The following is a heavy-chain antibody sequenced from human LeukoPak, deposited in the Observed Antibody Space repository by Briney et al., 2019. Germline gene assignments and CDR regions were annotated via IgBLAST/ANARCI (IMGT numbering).Heavy chain of an antibody. D-gene: IGHD3-16*01. CDR1: GFTFSSYD. V-gene: IGHV3-48*04. Sequence: GGSVRLSCAASGFTFSSYDMNWVRQAPGKGLEGVSYLSPSSTRIDYAASVRGRFTISRDNAKRSLYLQMSSLRAEDTAVYYCARMNYVSSGWGAPFDDWGQGTLVTVSS. CDR3: ARMNYVSSGWGAPFDD. J-gene: IGHJ4*02. CDR2: LSPSSTRI.